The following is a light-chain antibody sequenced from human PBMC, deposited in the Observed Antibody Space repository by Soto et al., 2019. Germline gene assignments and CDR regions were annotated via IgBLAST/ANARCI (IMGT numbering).Light chain of an antibody. Sequence: DIQMTQSPSTLSASVGDRVTITCRASQSISSWLAWYQQKPGKAPKLLIYDASSLESGVPSRFSGCGSGTEFTLTISSLQPDDFSTYYCQQYNSYSPTFGQGTKLEIK. V-gene: IGKV1-5*01. CDR3: QQYNSYSPT. J-gene: IGKJ2*01. CDR2: DAS. CDR1: QSISSW.